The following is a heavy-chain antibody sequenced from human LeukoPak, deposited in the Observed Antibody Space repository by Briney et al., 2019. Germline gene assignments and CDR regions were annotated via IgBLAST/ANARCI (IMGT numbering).Heavy chain of an antibody. CDR2: IKQEGREK. J-gene: IGHJ6*03. CDR3: ATYIAAAGPQPYYYYYYMDV. D-gene: IGHD6-13*01. CDR1: GFTFSSYW. V-gene: IGHV3-7*01. Sequence: GGCLRLSCAASGFTFSSYWVSCVRQARGKGREGVANIKQEGREKYYVDSVRGRFTISRDNDKNSLYLQVNSLRAEDTAVYYCATYIAAAGPQPYYYYYYMDVWGKGTTVTVSS.